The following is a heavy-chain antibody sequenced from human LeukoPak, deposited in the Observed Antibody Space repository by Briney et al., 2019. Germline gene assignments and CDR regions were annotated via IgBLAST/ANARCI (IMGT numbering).Heavy chain of an antibody. CDR3: AREASVGGYFDY. CDR1: GLTVSSNY. D-gene: IGHD3-16*01. J-gene: IGHJ4*02. CDR2: IYSGGST. V-gene: IGHV3-53*01. Sequence: GGSLRLSCAASGLTVSSNYMSWVRQAPGKGLEWVSVIYSGGSTYYADSVKGRFTISRDNSKNTLYLQMNSLRAEDTAVYYCAREASVGGYFDYWGQGTLVTVSS.